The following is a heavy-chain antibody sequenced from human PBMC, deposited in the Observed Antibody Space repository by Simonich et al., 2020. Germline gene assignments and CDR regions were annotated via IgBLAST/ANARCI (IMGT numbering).Heavy chain of an antibody. CDR1: GFTFSSYE. Sequence: EVQLVGSGGGLVQPGGSLRLSCAASGFTFSSYEMNWVRRAPGKGLEWVSYISSSCSNIYYAASLKGRFTNTKDNAQNSLYLQMNSLRAEDTAVYYCARDFRLQLVEIGTYYYYGMDVWGQGTTVTVSS. D-gene: IGHD6-6*01. CDR3: ARDFRLQLVEIGTYYYYGMDV. CDR2: ISSSCSNI. V-gene: IGHV3-48*03. J-gene: IGHJ6*02.